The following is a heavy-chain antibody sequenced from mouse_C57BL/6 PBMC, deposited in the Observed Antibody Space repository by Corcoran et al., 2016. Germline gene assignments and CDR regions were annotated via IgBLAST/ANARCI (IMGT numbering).Heavy chain of an antibody. CDR3: ARGWAMDY. V-gene: IGHV3-6*01. CDR1: GYSLTSGYY. J-gene: IGHJ4*01. Sequence: DVQLLESGPGLVQPSQSLSLTCSVTGYSLTSGYYWNWIRQFPGNKLEWMGYISYDGSNNSNPSLKNRISITRDTSKNQFFLKLNSVTTEDTATYYCARGWAMDYWGQGTSVTVSA. CDR2: ISYDGSN.